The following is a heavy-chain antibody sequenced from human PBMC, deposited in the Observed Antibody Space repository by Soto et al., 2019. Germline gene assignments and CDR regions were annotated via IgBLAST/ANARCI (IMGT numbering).Heavy chain of an antibody. CDR1: GYTFTSYG. Sequence: ASVKVSCKASGYTFTSYGISWVRQAPGQGLEWMGWISAYNGNTKYAQKLQGRVTMTTDTSTSTAYMELRSLRSDDTAGYYCARDGSTVETAMVSQYFYGMDVWGNGTTVTVSS. V-gene: IGHV1-18*01. J-gene: IGHJ6*04. CDR2: ISAYNGNT. CDR3: ARDGSTVETAMVSQYFYGMDV. D-gene: IGHD5-18*01.